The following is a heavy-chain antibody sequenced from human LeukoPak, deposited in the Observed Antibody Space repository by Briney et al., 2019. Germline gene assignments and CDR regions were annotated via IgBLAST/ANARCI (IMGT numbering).Heavy chain of an antibody. CDR2: ISYDGSNK. Sequence: GGSLRLSCAASGFTFSSYAMHWVRQAPGKGLEWVAVISYDGSNKYCADSVKGRFTISRDNSKNTLYLQMNSLRAEDTAVYYCARTGTLYYYYYGMDVWGQGTTVTVSS. V-gene: IGHV3-30-3*01. D-gene: IGHD1/OR15-1a*01. CDR1: GFTFSSYA. J-gene: IGHJ6*02. CDR3: ARTGTLYYYYYGMDV.